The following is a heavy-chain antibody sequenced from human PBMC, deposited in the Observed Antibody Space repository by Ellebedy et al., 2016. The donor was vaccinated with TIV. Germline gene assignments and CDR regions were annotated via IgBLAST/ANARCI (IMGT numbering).Heavy chain of an antibody. V-gene: IGHV4-59*01. J-gene: IGHJ4*02. CDR3: ARDTRSGLVAD. CDR1: GGSISSYY. CDR2: IYYSGST. Sequence: SETLSLTCTVSGGSISSYYWSWIRQPPGEGLEWIGYIYYSGSTNYNPSLKSRVTISVDTSKNQFSLKLSSVTAADTAVYYCARDTRSGLVADWGQGTPVTVSS. D-gene: IGHD2-15*01.